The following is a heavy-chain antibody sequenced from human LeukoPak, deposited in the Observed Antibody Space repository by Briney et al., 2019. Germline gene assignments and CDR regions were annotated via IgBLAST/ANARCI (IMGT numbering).Heavy chain of an antibody. Sequence: GASVKVSCKASGGTFSSYAISWVRQAPGQGLEWMGGIIPIFGTANYAQKFQGRVTITADESTSTAYMELSSLRSEDTAVYYCARNYYYDSSGCYYNYWGQGTLVTVSS. V-gene: IGHV1-69*13. D-gene: IGHD3-22*01. CDR2: IIPIFGTA. J-gene: IGHJ4*02. CDR1: GGTFSSYA. CDR3: ARNYYYDSSGCYYNY.